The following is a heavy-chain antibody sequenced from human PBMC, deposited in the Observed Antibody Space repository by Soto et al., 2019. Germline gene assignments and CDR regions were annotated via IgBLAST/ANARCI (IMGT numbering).Heavy chain of an antibody. J-gene: IGHJ4*02. Sequence: PSETLSLTCSVSGSYITSGDYHWTWIRQAPGKGLEWIGYISHSETTYYSPALKNRIIISSDFSMNQFSLRLNSVTAADTAVYFCAGFGVGYRDDKWGQGTLVTVSS. CDR2: ISHSETT. V-gene: IGHV4-30-4*01. CDR3: AGFGVGYRDDK. CDR1: GSYITSGDYH. D-gene: IGHD2-21*02.